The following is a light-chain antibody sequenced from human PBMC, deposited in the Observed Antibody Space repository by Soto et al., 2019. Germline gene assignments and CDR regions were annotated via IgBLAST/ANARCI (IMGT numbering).Light chain of an antibody. V-gene: IGLV2-14*03. Sequence: QSVLTQPASVSGSPGQSIAISCTGVRTDVFVYVFVSWYKQHPGQAPQLIIFVVYNRPSGVSLRFSGSKSGDTASLTFFGFQAEDEADYYCTSYTSSTPFYVFGTGTKVTVL. CDR3: TSYTSSTPFYV. J-gene: IGLJ1*01. CDR1: RTDVFVYVF. CDR2: VVY.